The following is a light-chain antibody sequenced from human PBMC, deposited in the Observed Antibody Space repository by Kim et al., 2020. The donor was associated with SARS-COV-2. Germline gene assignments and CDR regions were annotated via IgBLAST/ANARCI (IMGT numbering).Light chain of an antibody. J-gene: IGLJ2*01. Sequence: SVTISSTGTSSDVGGYNYVYWYQQYPGKAPKLIIYEFTQRPSGVPDRFSGSKSGNTASLAVSGLQAEDEADYYCSSYAGSNNFVVFGGGTQLTVL. CDR1: SSDVGGYNY. CDR3: SSYAGSNNFVV. V-gene: IGLV2-8*01. CDR2: EFT.